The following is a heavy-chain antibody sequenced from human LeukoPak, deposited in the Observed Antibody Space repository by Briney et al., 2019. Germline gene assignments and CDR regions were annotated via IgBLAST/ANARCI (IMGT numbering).Heavy chain of an antibody. D-gene: IGHD6-13*01. CDR2: ISYDGSNI. J-gene: IGHJ6*03. Sequence: PGRSLRLSCAASGFTFSSYAMHWIRQTPGKGLEWVAVISYDGSNIYYADSVKGRFTISRDNSKNTLYLQMNSVRAEDTAVYYCAKDPYSSSWKGPYYYYYMDVWGKGTTVTVSS. CDR1: GFTFSSYA. V-gene: IGHV3-30-3*01. CDR3: AKDPYSSSWKGPYYYYYMDV.